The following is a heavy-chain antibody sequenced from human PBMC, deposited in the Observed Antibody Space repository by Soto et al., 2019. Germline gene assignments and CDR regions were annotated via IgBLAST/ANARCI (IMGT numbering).Heavy chain of an antibody. D-gene: IGHD3-9*01. J-gene: IGHJ6*02. CDR2: ISAYNGNT. V-gene: IGHV1-18*01. Sequence: GASVKVSCKASGYTFTSYGISWVRQAPGQGLEWMGWISAYNGNTNYAQKLQGRVTMTTDTSTSTAYMELRSLRSDDTAVYYCARGDYDILTGYWSRYYGMDVWGQGTTVTVSS. CDR1: GYTFTSYG. CDR3: ARGDYDILTGYWSRYYGMDV.